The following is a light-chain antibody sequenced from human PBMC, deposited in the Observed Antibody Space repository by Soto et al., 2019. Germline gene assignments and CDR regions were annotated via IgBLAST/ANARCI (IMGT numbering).Light chain of an antibody. CDR1: QDIGSF. CDR2: DAS. V-gene: IGKV1-5*01. Sequence: DIQMTQSPSTLSASVGDRVTISCRASQDIGSFLAWYQHKPGKAPKLLIYDASTLQTGVPSRLRGSGFGTEFTLTISGLQPDDFATYYCQQHDDYSHATFGQGTKVEIK. J-gene: IGKJ1*01. CDR3: QQHDDYSHAT.